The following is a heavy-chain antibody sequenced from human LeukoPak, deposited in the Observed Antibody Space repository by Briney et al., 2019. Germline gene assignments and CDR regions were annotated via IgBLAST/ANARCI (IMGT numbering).Heavy chain of an antibody. V-gene: IGHV4-59*01. D-gene: IGHD3-22*01. J-gene: IGHJ4*02. CDR2: IYYSGST. CDR3: ATYYYDSSGFYYFDY. CDR1: GGSISSYY. Sequence: SETLSLTCTVSGGSISSYYWSWIRQPPGKGLEWIGYIYYSGSTNYNPSLKSRVTISVDTSKNQFSLKLSSVTAADTAVYYCATYYYDSSGFYYFDYWGQGTLVTVSS.